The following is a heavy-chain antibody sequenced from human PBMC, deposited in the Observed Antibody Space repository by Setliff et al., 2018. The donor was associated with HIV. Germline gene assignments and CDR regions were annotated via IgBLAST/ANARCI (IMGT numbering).Heavy chain of an antibody. D-gene: IGHD6-13*01. J-gene: IGHJ4*02. CDR3: ASRESGSWYADY. CDR2: INHSGITNHSGST. V-gene: IGHV4-34*01. Sequence: SETLSLTCAVYGGSFSGYYWSWIRQPPGKGLEWIGEINHSGITNHSGSTNYNPSLKSRVTISVDTSKNQFSLKLSSVTAADTGVYYCASRESGSWYADYWGQGTLVTVSS. CDR1: GGSFSGYY.